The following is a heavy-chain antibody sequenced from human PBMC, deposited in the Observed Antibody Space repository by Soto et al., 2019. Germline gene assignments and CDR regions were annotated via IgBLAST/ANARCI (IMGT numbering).Heavy chain of an antibody. Sequence: PXGCMRLSSAASGFSVSSYVMNGVRQDTGKGLEWVSSIRSSSSYIYYADSVKGRFTISRDKAKNSLYLQMNSLRAEDTAVYYCARDPSPPYCSSTRFSRWKLEDYYYYGMDVSGQPTTVTVTS. CDR3: ARDPSPPYCSSTRFSRWKLEDYYYYGMDV. CDR2: IRSSSSYI. CDR1: GFSVSSYV. V-gene: IGHV3-21*01. D-gene: IGHD2-2*01. J-gene: IGHJ6*02.